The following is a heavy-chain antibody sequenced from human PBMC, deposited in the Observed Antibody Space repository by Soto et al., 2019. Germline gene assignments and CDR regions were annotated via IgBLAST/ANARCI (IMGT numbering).Heavy chain of an antibody. D-gene: IGHD4-4*01. CDR3: ARAKGRIQSNAFDI. CDR1: GFTFSSYA. Sequence: GGSLRLSCAASGFTFSSYAMHWVRQAPGKGLEWVAVISYDGSNKYYADSVEGRFTISRDNSKNTLYLQMNSLRAEDTAVYYCARAKGRIQSNAFDIWGQGTMVTVSS. V-gene: IGHV3-30-3*01. J-gene: IGHJ3*02. CDR2: ISYDGSNK.